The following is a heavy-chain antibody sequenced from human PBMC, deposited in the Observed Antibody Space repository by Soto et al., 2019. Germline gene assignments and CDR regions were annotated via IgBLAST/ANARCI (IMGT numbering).Heavy chain of an antibody. CDR2: INAGNGNT. V-gene: IGHV1-3*01. Sequence: ASVKVSCKASGYTFTSYAMHWVRQAPGQSLEWMGWINAGNGNTKYSQKFQGRVTITRDTSASTAYMELSSLRSEDTAVYYCASASYCSSPKPCAFDIWGQGTMVTVSS. CDR3: ASASYCSSPKPCAFDI. CDR1: GYTFTSYA. D-gene: IGHD2-2*01. J-gene: IGHJ3*02.